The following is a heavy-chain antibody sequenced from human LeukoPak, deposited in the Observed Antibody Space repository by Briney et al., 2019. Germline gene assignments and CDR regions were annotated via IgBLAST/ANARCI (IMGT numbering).Heavy chain of an antibody. CDR1: GFTFSSYA. V-gene: IGHV3-23*01. CDR2: MSGSGGST. D-gene: IGHD2-2*01. CDR3: ARVLPTALDTFDI. J-gene: IGHJ3*02. Sequence: GGSLRLSFAASGFTFSSYAMSWVRQAPGKGLEWVSAMSGSGGSTYYADSVKGRFTISRDNSKNTLYLQMNSLRAEDTAVYYCARVLPTALDTFDIWGQGTMVTVSS.